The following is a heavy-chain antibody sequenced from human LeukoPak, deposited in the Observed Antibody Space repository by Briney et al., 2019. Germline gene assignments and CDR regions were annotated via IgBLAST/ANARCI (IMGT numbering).Heavy chain of an antibody. J-gene: IGHJ4*02. Sequence: SETLSLTCTVSGGSLSSYYWRWIRPPAGKRLEWIGRIYTSGSTNYNPSLKSRVTMSVDTAKNQFSLKLSSVTAADTAVYYCAREQSPRWPPNFDYWGQGTLVTVSS. CDR1: GGSLSSYY. CDR3: AREQSPRWPPNFDY. CDR2: IYTSGST. D-gene: IGHD5-24*01. V-gene: IGHV4-4*07.